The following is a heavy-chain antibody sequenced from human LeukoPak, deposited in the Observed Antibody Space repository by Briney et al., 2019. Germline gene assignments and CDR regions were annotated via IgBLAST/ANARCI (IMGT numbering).Heavy chain of an antibody. Sequence: GGSLRLSCAASGFTFSPYGMNWVRQAPGKGLEWVSSISSGATYIYYADSVKGRFTTSRDNARNSPSLQMNSLRSEDTAVYYCATYKNQPHTQFFDFWGQGALVTVSA. V-gene: IGHV3-21*01. CDR1: GFTFSPYG. CDR3: ATYKNQPHTQFFDF. J-gene: IGHJ4*02. D-gene: IGHD5-24*01. CDR2: ISSGATYI.